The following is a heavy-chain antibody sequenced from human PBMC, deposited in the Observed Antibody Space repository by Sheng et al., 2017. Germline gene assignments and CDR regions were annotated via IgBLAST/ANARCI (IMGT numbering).Heavy chain of an antibody. CDR2: IFSRGST. D-gene: IGHD4-17*01. CDR1: GGSISSSSFY. Sequence: QLQLQESGPGLVKPSETLSLTCTVSGGSISSSSFYWGWIRQPPGKGLEWIGSIFSRGSTYYNPSLKSRVSISVDTSKSQFSLELTSVTAADTALYYCARHTMTLLHYWGQGLLVTVSS. CDR3: ARHTMTLLHY. J-gene: IGHJ4*02. V-gene: IGHV4-39*01.